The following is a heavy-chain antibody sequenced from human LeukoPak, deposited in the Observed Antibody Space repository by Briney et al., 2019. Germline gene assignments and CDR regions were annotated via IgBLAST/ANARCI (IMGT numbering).Heavy chain of an antibody. Sequence: SETLSLTCAVYGGSFSGYYWSWIRQPPGKGLEWIGEINHSGSTNYNPSLKSRVTISVDTSKNQFSLKLSSVTAADTAVYYCARGSPYHRDSSGSDHYYFDYWGQGTLVTVSS. CDR2: INHSGST. D-gene: IGHD3-22*01. CDR1: GGSFSGYY. V-gene: IGHV4-34*01. J-gene: IGHJ4*02. CDR3: ARGSPYHRDSSGSDHYYFDY.